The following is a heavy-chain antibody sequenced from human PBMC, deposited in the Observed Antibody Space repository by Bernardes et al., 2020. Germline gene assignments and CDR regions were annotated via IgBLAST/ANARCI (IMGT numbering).Heavy chain of an antibody. CDR1: NTSFSGYY. J-gene: IGHJ4*02. Sequence: SEPLSLTCAVSNTSFSGYYWTWVRQPPGKGREWIGETTQSGRTNSNPSPKSRVTISIDTSKNQFSLNLTSVTAADTALYYCARDFPPRTTFAMVRGAATHFDSWGQGVLVTVSS. D-gene: IGHD3-10*01. V-gene: IGHV4-34*01. CDR2: TTQSGRT. CDR3: ARDFPPRTTFAMVRGAATHFDS.